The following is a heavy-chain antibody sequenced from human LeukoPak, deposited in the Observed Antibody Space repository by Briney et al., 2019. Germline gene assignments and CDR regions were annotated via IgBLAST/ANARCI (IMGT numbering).Heavy chain of an antibody. CDR1: GGSISSYY. CDR3: ARRPRNDILTGTPFDY. CDR2: IYYSGST. D-gene: IGHD3-9*01. Sequence: SETLSLTCTVSGGSISSYYWSWIRQPPGKGLEWIGYIYYSGSTDSNPSLKSRVTISVDTSKNQFSLKLRSVTAADTAVYYCARRPRNDILTGTPFDYWVQGILVTVSS. J-gene: IGHJ4*02. V-gene: IGHV4-59*01.